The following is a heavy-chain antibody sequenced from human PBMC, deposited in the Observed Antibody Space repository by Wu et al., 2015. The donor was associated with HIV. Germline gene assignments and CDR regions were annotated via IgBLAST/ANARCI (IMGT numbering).Heavy chain of an antibody. Sequence: QVQLVQSGAEMKKPGSSVKVSCKASGGTFSSYAISWVRQAPGQGLEWMGRIIPIFGTTYYAQKFQGRVTITADESTTTAYVELSSLRSEDTAVYYCAINTDSVATSLYSLGVWGQGTTVTVSS. D-gene: IGHD5-12*01. CDR2: IIPIFGTT. V-gene: IGHV1-69*13. CDR3: AINTDSVATSLYSLGV. CDR1: GGTFSSYA. J-gene: IGHJ6*02.